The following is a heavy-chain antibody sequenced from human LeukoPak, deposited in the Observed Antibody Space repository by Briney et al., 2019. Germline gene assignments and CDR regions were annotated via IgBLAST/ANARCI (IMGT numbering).Heavy chain of an antibody. CDR1: AFTFSSYA. D-gene: IGHD3-10*01. CDR2: ISLDGSHK. J-gene: IGHJ3*02. CDR3: ARDQYSTMVRGVIPHDAFDI. V-gene: IGHV3-30*04. Sequence: PGGSLRLSCAASAFTFSSYAMPWVRQAPGKGLEWVAIISLDGSHKYYVDSVKGRFTISRDNSKNTLYLQMNSLRAEDTAVYYCARDQYSTMVRGVIPHDAFDIWGQGTMVTVSS.